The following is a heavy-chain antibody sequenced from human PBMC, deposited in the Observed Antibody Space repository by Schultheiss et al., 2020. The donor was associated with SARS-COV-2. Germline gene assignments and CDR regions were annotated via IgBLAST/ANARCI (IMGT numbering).Heavy chain of an antibody. J-gene: IGHJ6*02. Sequence: SVKVSCKASGYTFTGYYMHWVRQAPGQGLEWMGGIIPIFGTANYAQKFQGRVTITADESTSTAYMELSSLRSEDTAVYYCAGWFGELLLPYYYYYGMDVWGQGTTVTVSS. CDR3: AGWFGELLLPYYYYYGMDV. CDR2: IIPIFGTA. V-gene: IGHV1-69*13. CDR1: GYTFTGYY. D-gene: IGHD3-10*01.